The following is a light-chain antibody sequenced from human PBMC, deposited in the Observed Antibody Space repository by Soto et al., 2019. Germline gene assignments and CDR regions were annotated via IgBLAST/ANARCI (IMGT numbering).Light chain of an antibody. V-gene: IGLV4-69*01. J-gene: IGLJ7*01. CDR1: SGHSNYA. CDR2: VNSGGSH. Sequence: QPVLTQSPSASASLGASVKLTCTLSSGHSNYAIAWHQQQPETGPRYLMKVNSGGSHIKGDGIPDRFSGSSSGAERYLLIASLQSEDEANYYSQTWGTGSASVVFGGGTQLTVL. CDR3: QTWGTGSASVV.